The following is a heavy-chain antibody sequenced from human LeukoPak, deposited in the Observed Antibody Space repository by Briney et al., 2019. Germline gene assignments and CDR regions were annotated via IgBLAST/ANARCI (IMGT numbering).Heavy chain of an antibody. CDR2: IIGDGTRT. Sequence: PGGSLRLSCAASGFTFSSYSMNWVRQGSGKGPVWVSRIIGDGTRTDYADSVKGRFTISRDNAKSTLYLQMNSLTVEDTAVYYCLRVDDTNGHNWFDPWGQGTLVTVSS. CDR3: LRVDDTNGHNWFDP. J-gene: IGHJ5*02. D-gene: IGHD2-8*01. CDR1: GFTFSSYS. V-gene: IGHV3-74*01.